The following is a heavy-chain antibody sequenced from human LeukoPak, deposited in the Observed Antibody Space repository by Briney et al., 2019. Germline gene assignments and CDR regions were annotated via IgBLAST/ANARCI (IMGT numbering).Heavy chain of an antibody. D-gene: IGHD2-2*02. CDR2: ISAYNGNT. V-gene: IGHV1-18*01. Sequence: ASVKVSCKASGYTFTSYGISWVRQAPGQGLEWMGWISAYNGNTNYAQKLQGRVTMTTDTSTSKAYMELRSLRSDDTAVYYCARDGKDIVVVPAAILPYYYYYYMDVWGKGTTVTVSS. J-gene: IGHJ6*03. CDR1: GYTFTSYG. CDR3: ARDGKDIVVVPAAILPYYYYYYMDV.